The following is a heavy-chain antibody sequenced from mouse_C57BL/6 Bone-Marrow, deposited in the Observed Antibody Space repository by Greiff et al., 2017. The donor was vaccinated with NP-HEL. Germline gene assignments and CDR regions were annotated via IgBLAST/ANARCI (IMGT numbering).Heavy chain of an antibody. CDR1: GFNIKDYY. J-gene: IGHJ4*01. Sequence: VQLKQSGAELVRPGASVKLSCTASGFNIKDYYMHWVKQRPEQGLEWIGRIDPEDGDTEYAPKFQGKATMTADTSSNPAYLQLSSLTSEDTAVYYCTTPHTLDYWGQGTSVTVSS. CDR2: IDPEDGDT. CDR3: TTPHTLDY. V-gene: IGHV14-1*01.